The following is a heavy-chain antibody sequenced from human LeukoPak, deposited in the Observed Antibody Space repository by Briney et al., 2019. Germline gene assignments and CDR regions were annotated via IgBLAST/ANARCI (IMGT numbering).Heavy chain of an antibody. D-gene: IGHD3-22*01. CDR3: VKTSTYYYDSSGVDY. CDR2: ISSNGGST. Sequence: GGSLRLSCSASVFTFSSYAMHWVRQAPGKGLEYVSPISSNGGSTYYADSVKGRFTISRDNSKNTLYLQMSSLRAEDTAVYYCVKTSTYYYDSSGVDYWGQGTLVTVSS. J-gene: IGHJ4*02. V-gene: IGHV3-64D*09. CDR1: VFTFSSYA.